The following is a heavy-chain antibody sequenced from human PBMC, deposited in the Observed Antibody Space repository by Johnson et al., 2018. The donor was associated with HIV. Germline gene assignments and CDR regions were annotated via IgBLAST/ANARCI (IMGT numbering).Heavy chain of an antibody. Sequence: VQLVESGGGVVQPGRSLRLSCVASGFTFSSYALNWVRQAPGKGLEWVSYISSSGSTIYYADSVKGRFTISRDNSKNTLYLQMNSLRAEDTAVYYCARDSASGQQLVNSDAFDSWGQGTMVTVSS. CDR2: ISSSGSTI. V-gene: IGHV3-48*01. J-gene: IGHJ3*02. D-gene: IGHD6-13*01. CDR1: GFTFSSYA. CDR3: ARDSASGQQLVNSDAFDS.